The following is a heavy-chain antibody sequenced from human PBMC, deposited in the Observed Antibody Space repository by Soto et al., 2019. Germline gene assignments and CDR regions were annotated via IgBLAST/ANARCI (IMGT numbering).Heavy chain of an antibody. CDR2: IFFTGNT. D-gene: IGHD5-12*01. Sequence: SETLSLTCTFSGDSVSSGSYYWSWIRKPPGKGLEWIGYIFFTGNTNYNPSLKSRVTISIDTSKNQFSLKVASVTAADTAVYYCAREGVAPYYYYGMDVWGQGTPVTVSS. CDR1: GDSVSSGSYY. CDR3: AREGVAPYYYYGMDV. V-gene: IGHV4-61*01. J-gene: IGHJ6*02.